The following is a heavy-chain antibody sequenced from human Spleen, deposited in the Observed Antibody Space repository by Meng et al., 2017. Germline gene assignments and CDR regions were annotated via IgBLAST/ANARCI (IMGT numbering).Heavy chain of an antibody. V-gene: IGHV4-34*01. CDR3: VRGVNY. D-gene: IGHD2-21*01. J-gene: IGHJ4*02. CDR1: GGSFSGYD. CDR2: INHSGST. Sequence: GSLRLSCAVYGGSFSGYDWSWIRQPPGKGLEWIGEINHSGSTNYNPSLKSRVTISLDASKKQFYLKLSSVTAADAAVYYCVRGVNYWGQGTLVTVSS.